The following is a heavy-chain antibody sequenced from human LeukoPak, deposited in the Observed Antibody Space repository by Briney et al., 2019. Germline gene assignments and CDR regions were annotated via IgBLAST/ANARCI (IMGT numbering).Heavy chain of an antibody. D-gene: IGHD2-2*03. CDR2: IYYSGST. CDR1: GGSISSYY. J-gene: IGHJ5*02. V-gene: IGHV4-59*01. Sequence: PSETLSLTCTVSGGSISSYYWSWIRQPPGKGLEWIGYIYYSGSTNYNPSPKSRVTISVDTSKNQFSLKLSSVTAADTAVYYCARHGYCSSTSCLRDNWFDPWGQGTLVTVSS. CDR3: ARHGYCSSTSCLRDNWFDP.